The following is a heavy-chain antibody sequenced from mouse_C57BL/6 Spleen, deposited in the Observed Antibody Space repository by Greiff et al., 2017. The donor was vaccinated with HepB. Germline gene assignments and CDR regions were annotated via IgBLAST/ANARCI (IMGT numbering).Heavy chain of an antibody. J-gene: IGHJ4*01. CDR1: GYSITSGYY. D-gene: IGHD2-3*01. Sequence: EVKLMESGPGLVKPSQSLSLTCSVTGYSITSGYYWNWIRQFPGNKLEWMGYISYDGSNNYNPSLKNRISITRDTSKNQFFLKLNSVTTEDTATYYCAPYDGYYGYAMDYWGQGTSVTVSS. V-gene: IGHV3-6*01. CDR3: APYDGYYGYAMDY. CDR2: ISYDGSN.